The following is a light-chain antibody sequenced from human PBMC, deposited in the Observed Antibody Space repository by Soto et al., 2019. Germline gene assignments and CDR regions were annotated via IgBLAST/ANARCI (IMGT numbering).Light chain of an antibody. CDR2: AAS. Sequence: DIQMTQSPSSLSASVGDRVTITCLAGPDINIYLAWYQQKPGKVPKLLISAASTLHSGVPSRFSGSGSGTDFTLTISSLQPEDVATYSGQKYDDAQLTCGGGTKVEIK. CDR1: PDINIY. CDR3: QKYDDAQLT. J-gene: IGKJ4*01. V-gene: IGKV1-27*01.